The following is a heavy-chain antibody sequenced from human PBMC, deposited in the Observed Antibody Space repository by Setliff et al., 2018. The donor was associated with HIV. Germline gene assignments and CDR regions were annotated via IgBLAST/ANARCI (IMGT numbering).Heavy chain of an antibody. J-gene: IGHJ4*02. CDR3: TLYYDSSGYLADFDY. V-gene: IGHV3-15*01. Sequence: LRLSCAASGVTFTNAWMSWVRQAPGKGLEWVGRMKSKTDGGTTDYAAPVIGRFTISRDDSTNTLYLQMNSLKTEDTAVYYCTLYYDSSGYLADFDYWGQGTLVTVSS. D-gene: IGHD3-22*01. CDR2: MKSKTDGGTT. CDR1: GVTFTNAW.